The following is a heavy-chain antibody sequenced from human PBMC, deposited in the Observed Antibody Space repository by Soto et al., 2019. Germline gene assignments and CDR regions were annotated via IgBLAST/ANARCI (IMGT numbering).Heavy chain of an antibody. Sequence: EVQLLESGGGLVQPGGSLRLSCAASGFTFSNYAMSWVRQAPGKGLEWVSGIGGRATSAYYADSVKGRFAISRDNSYNTLFLQLNRLRAEDTAVYYCAKRRYSDSSGDFYDFWGQGTLVSVSS. D-gene: IGHD3-22*01. CDR2: IGGRATSA. CDR3: AKRRYSDSSGDFYDF. V-gene: IGHV3-23*01. CDR1: GFTFSNYA. J-gene: IGHJ4*02.